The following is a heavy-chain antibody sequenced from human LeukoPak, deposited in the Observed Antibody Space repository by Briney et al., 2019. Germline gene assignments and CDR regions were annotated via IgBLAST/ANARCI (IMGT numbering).Heavy chain of an antibody. D-gene: IGHD3-10*01. Sequence: PGGSLRLSCAASGLTFSSYAMSWVRQAPGKGLEWVSAISGSGYSTYYADSVKGRFTISRDNSKNTLYLQMNSLRAEDTAVYYCAKDRSGSTAEYFQDWGQGTLVTVSS. CDR2: ISGSGYST. CDR1: GLTFSSYA. J-gene: IGHJ1*01. V-gene: IGHV3-23*01. CDR3: AKDRSGSTAEYFQD.